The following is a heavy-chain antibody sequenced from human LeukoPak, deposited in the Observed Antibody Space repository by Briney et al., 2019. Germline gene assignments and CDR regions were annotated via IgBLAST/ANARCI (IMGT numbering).Heavy chain of an antibody. D-gene: IGHD6-13*01. Sequence: KTSETLSLTCTVSGDSIRSYYWSWIRQPPGKGLEWIGYIYYSGSTNYNPSLKSLVTISVDTSKNQFSLKLSSVTAADTAVYYCARVRVYPAAFDIWGQGTMVTVSA. CDR3: ARVRVYPAAFDI. V-gene: IGHV4-59*01. CDR1: GDSIRSYY. CDR2: IYYSGST. J-gene: IGHJ3*02.